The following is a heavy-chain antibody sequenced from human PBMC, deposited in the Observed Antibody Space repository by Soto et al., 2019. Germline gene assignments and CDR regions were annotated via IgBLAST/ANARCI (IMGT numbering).Heavy chain of an antibody. D-gene: IGHD6-13*01. Sequence: EVQLVESGGDLVQPGGSLRLSCAASGFTFSRYDFHWVRQATVKGLEWVSGIGTAGDTYYAGSVKGRCTISRENAQNSLYLQMNSLRAGDKAVYYCTRGAAGFDYWGKGPMVTVAS. V-gene: IGHV3-13*01. J-gene: IGHJ4*02. CDR1: GFTFSRYD. CDR2: IGTAGDT. CDR3: TRGAAGFDY.